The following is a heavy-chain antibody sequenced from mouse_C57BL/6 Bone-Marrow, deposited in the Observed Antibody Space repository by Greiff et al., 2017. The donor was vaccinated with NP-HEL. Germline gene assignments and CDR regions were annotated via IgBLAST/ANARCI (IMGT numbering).Heavy chain of an antibody. CDR1: GYTFTSYG. CDR3: ARVGSYYSNFAY. J-gene: IGHJ3*01. Sequence: VQVVESGAELARPGASVKLSCKASGYTFTSYGISWVKQRPGQGLEWIGEIYPRSGNTYYNEKFKGKATLTADKSSSTAYMELRSLTSEDSAVYFCARVGSYYSNFAYWGQGTLVTVSA. CDR2: IYPRSGNT. V-gene: IGHV1-81*01. D-gene: IGHD2-5*01.